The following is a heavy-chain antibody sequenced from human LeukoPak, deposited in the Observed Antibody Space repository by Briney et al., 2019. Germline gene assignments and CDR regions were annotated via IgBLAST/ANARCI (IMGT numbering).Heavy chain of an antibody. D-gene: IGHD2-8*01. CDR3: ARDYCTNGVCYPRTD. CDR2: ISSSGSTI. J-gene: IGHJ4*02. Sequence: GGSLRLSCAASGFTFSDYYMSWIRQAPGKGLEWVSYISSSGSTIYYADSVKGRFTISRDNAKNSLYLQMNSLRAEDTAVYYCARDYCTNGVCYPRTDWGQGTLVTVSS. CDR1: GFTFSDYY. V-gene: IGHV3-11*01.